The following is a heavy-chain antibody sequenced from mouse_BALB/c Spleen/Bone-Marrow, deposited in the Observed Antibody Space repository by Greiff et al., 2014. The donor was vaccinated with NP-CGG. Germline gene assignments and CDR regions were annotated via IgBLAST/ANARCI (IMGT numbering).Heavy chain of an antibody. J-gene: IGHJ4*01. V-gene: IGHV2-9*02. Sequence: QVQLKESGPGLVAPSQNLSITCTVSGFSFTNYGVHRGRQPPGKGLEWLGVIWADGSTNYNSALMSRLSISKDNSKSQVFFKMNSLQTDDTAMYYCARITTATGAMDYWGQGTSVTVSS. CDR1: GFSFTNYG. CDR3: ARITTATGAMDY. D-gene: IGHD1-2*01. CDR2: IWADGST.